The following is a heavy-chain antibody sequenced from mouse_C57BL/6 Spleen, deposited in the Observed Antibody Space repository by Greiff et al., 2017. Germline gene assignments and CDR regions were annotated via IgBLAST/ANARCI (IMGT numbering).Heavy chain of an antibody. J-gene: IGHJ1*03. Sequence: QVQLQQSGPGLVQPSQSLSITCTVSGFSLTSYGVHWVRQSPGKGLEWLGVIWSGGSTDYHAAFISRLSISKDNSKSQVFFKMNSLQADDTAIYYCASPHGYYGYFDVWGTGTTVTVSS. V-gene: IGHV2-2*01. CDR3: ASPHGYYGYFDV. D-gene: IGHD2-2*01. CDR1: GFSLTSYG. CDR2: IWSGGST.